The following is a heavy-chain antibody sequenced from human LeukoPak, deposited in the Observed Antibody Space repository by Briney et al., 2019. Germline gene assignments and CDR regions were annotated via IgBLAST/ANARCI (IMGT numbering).Heavy chain of an antibody. D-gene: IGHD3-3*01. J-gene: IGHJ2*01. V-gene: IGHV4-34*01. Sequence: KTSETLSLTGAVYEGSLTGYFWSWIRQPPGKGLEWIGEISIAGEINYNPSLRSRTTISMDTTKNQFSLRLTSVIAADTAFYYCVRQIGAGDFDLWGRDRLVTVSS. CDR2: ISIAGEI. CDR3: VRQIGAGDFDL. CDR1: EGSLTGYF.